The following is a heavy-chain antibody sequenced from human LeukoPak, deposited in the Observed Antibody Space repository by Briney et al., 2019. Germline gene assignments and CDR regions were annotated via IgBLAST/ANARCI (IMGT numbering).Heavy chain of an antibody. D-gene: IGHD1-26*01. CDR1: RFTFSTFA. V-gene: IGHV3-23*01. CDR2: IFPSGGEI. J-gene: IGHJ3*02. CDR3: ARPGSYSDAFDI. Sequence: GGSLRLSCEASRFTFSTFAMIWVRQPPGKGLEWVSSIFPSGGEIHYADSVRGRFTISRDNSKSTLSLQMNSLRAEDTAVYYCARPGSYSDAFDIWGQGTMVTVSS.